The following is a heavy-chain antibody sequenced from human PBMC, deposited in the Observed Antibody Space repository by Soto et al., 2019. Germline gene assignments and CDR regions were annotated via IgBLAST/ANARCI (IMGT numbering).Heavy chain of an antibody. CDR3: AIDYGTSYYVMDV. CDR1: GYRFSSSW. J-gene: IGHJ6*02. V-gene: IGHV5-51*01. CDR2: IYPGDSDT. Sequence: PGESLKISCQGTGYRFSSSWIGWVRQMPGKGLEWMGIIYPGDSDTRYSPSFQGQVTISADKSISTAYLQWSSLKASDTAMYYCAIDYGTSYYVMDVWGQGTTVTVSS. D-gene: IGHD4-17*01.